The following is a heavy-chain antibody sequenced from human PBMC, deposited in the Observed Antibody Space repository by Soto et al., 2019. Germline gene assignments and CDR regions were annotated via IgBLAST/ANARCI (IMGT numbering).Heavy chain of an antibody. CDR2: IYYSGST. Sequence: SETLSLTCTVSGGSISSYYWSWIRQPPGKGLERIGYIYYSGSTNYNPSLKSRVTMSVDTSKNQFSLKLSSVTAADTAVYYCARDLWGGYCSGGSCYDPRNYYYYGMDVWGQGTTVTVSS. V-gene: IGHV4-59*12. CDR3: ARDLWGGYCSGGSCYDPRNYYYYGMDV. J-gene: IGHJ6*02. D-gene: IGHD2-15*01. CDR1: GGSISSYY.